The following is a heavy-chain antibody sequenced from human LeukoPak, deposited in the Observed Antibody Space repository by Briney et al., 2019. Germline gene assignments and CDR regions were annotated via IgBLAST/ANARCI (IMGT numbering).Heavy chain of an antibody. J-gene: IGHJ5*02. CDR2: IYTIGST. Sequence: SETLSLTCTVSGGSISSGSYYWSWIRQPAGKGLEWIGRIYTIGSTNYNPSLKSRVTISVDTSKNKFSLKLRSVTAADTAVYYCARDRLRYFDWLHGGGWWFDPWGQGTLVTVSS. D-gene: IGHD3-9*01. V-gene: IGHV4-61*02. CDR1: GGSISSGSYY. CDR3: ARDRLRYFDWLHGGGWWFDP.